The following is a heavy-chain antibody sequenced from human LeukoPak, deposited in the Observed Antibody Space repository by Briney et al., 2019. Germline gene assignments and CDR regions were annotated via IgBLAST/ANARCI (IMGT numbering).Heavy chain of an antibody. CDR3: ARGGAAGSGWDPAFDY. D-gene: IGHD6-19*01. CDR1: GGSISSYY. J-gene: IGHJ4*02. Sequence: SETLSLTCTVSGGSISSYYWSWIRQPPGKGLEWIGYIYYGGSTNYNPSLKSRVTISVDTSKNQFSLKLSSVTAADTAVYYCARGGAAGSGWDPAFDYWGQGTLVTVSS. V-gene: IGHV4-59*01. CDR2: IYYGGST.